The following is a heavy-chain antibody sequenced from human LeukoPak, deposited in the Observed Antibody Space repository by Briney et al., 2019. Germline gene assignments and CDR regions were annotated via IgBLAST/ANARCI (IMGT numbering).Heavy chain of an antibody. V-gene: IGHV3-23*01. CDR1: GFTFSSYA. Sequence: GGSLRLSCAASGFTFSSYAMSWVRQAPGKGLEWVSAISGSGGSTYYADSVKGRFTISRDDSKNTLYLQMNSLRAEDTAAYYCAKDSGYCSGGSCYSVLDYWGQGTLVTVSS. D-gene: IGHD2-15*01. CDR2: ISGSGGST. J-gene: IGHJ4*02. CDR3: AKDSGYCSGGSCYSVLDY.